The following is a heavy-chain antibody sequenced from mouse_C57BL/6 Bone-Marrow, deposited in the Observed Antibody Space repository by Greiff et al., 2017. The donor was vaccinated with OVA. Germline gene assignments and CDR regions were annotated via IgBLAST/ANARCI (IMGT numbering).Heavy chain of an antibody. CDR3: ARWDSNYAWFAY. V-gene: IGHV1-64*01. D-gene: IGHD2-5*01. CDR2: IHPNSGST. J-gene: IGHJ3*01. CDR1: GYTFTSYW. Sequence: QVQLKEPGAELVKPGASVKLSCKASGYTFTSYWMHWVKQRPGQGLEWIGMIHPNSGSTTYNEKFTSKATLTVDTSSSTAYMQLSSLTSEDSAVYYCARWDSNYAWFAYWGQGTLVTVSA.